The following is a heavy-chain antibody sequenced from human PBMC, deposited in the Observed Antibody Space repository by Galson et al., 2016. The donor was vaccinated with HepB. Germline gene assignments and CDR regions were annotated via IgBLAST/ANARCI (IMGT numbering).Heavy chain of an antibody. D-gene: IGHD6-19*01. J-gene: IGHJ4*02. V-gene: IGHV3-9*01. CDR2: ISWNGGSS. CDR1: EFTFDDYA. Sequence: SLRLSCAASEFTFDDYAMHWVRQAPGKGLEWVSGISWNGGSSGYADSVKGRFTVSRDNAKNSLYLQMNSLRAEDTAFYFCAKDYSSGWFGAGGFEHWGQGTLVTVSS. CDR3: AKDYSSGWFGAGGFEH.